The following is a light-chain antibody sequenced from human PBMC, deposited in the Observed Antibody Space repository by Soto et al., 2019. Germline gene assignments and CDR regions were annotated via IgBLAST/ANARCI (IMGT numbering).Light chain of an antibody. V-gene: IGLV2-8*01. CDR3: NSYAGSNNLV. J-gene: IGLJ2*01. Sequence: QSVLTQPPSASGSPGQSVTISCTGTSSDVGGYNYVSWYQQHPAKAPKLMIYEVNKRPSGVTDRFSGSKSDNTASLTVSGLQAEDEADYYCNSYAGSNNLVFGGGTKLTVL. CDR2: EVN. CDR1: SSDVGGYNY.